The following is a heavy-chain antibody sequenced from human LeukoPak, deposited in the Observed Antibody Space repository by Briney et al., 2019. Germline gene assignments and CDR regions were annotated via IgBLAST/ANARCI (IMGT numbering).Heavy chain of an antibody. Sequence: SETLSLTCTVSGGSIRSYYWTWIRQPPGKGLEWIGYIYYSGSTNYKPSLKSRVTISVDTSKNQLSLRLSSVTAADTAVYYCARDRCRGGRCYSLSVRHMDVWGKGTTVTDSS. CDR1: GGSIRSYY. CDR2: IYYSGST. D-gene: IGHD2-15*01. J-gene: IGHJ6*03. V-gene: IGHV4-59*01. CDR3: ARDRCRGGRCYSLSVRHMDV.